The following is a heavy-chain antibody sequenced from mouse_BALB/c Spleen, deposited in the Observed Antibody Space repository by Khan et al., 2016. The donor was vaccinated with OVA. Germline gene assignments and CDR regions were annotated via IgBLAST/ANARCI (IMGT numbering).Heavy chain of an antibody. CDR1: GFTFSSYA. CDR3: TRLVDY. CDR2: ISSGGST. J-gene: IGHJ4*01. V-gene: IGHV5-6-5*01. Sequence: VQLKESGGGLVKPGGSLKLSCAASGFTFSSYAVSWVRQTPEKRLEWVASISSGGSTYYPDSVKGRFTISRDDARNILYLQMSSLRSEDTAMYYCTRLVDYWGQGTSVTVSS.